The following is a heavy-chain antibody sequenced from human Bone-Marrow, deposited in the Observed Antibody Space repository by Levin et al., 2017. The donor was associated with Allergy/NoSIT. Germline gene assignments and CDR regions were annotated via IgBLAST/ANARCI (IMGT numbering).Heavy chain of an antibody. J-gene: IGHJ6*02. CDR3: ARHTRRDGYNYRYYYYGMDV. CDR1: GGSFSGYY. CDR2: INHSGST. V-gene: IGHV4-34*01. D-gene: IGHD5-24*01. Sequence: SQTLSLTCAVYGGSFSGYYWSWIRQPPGKGLEWIGEINHSGSTNYNPSLKSRVTISVDTSKNQFSLKLSSVTAADTAVYYCARHTRRDGYNYRYYYYGMDVWGQGTTVTVSS.